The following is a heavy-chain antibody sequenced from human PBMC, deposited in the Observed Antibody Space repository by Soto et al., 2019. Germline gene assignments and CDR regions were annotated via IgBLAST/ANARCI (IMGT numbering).Heavy chain of an antibody. Sequence: QVQLVQTGAEVKEPGASVKVSCKTSGYAFTSYSITWVRQAPGQGLTLLGWITTHKGRPNYVERLQKRLPMTTDTYATTAYLQLRSMSSDDTAIYSCAGGDGFCDPFNHWGQGSLVTVAS. CDR1: GYAFTSYS. D-gene: IGHD2-21*02. CDR2: ITTHKGRP. J-gene: IGHJ4*02. CDR3: AGGDGFCDPFNH. V-gene: IGHV1-18*01.